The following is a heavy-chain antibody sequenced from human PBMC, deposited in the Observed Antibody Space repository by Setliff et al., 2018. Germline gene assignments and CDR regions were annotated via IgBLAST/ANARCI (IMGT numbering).Heavy chain of an antibody. CDR2: IWHDGGNK. CDR3: ARTCSGSSCYAGLES. Sequence: GGSLRLSCAASGFTFSIYAMTWVRQAPGKGLEWVSVIWHDGGNKYHADSVKGRFTISRDNSKNTLYLQMNSLRPEDTAVYYCARTCSGSSCYAGLESWGQGTPVTVSS. D-gene: IGHD2-15*01. CDR1: GFTFSIYA. V-gene: IGHV3-33*08. J-gene: IGHJ4*02.